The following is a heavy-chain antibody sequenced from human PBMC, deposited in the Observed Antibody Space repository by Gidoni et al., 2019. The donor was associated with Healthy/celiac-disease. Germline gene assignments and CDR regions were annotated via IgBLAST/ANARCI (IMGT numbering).Heavy chain of an antibody. V-gene: IGHV4-59*01. J-gene: IGHJ4*02. CDR3: ASGAVDTASWYYFDY. CDR2: IYYSWST. CDR1: GGSISSYY. Sequence: QVQLQESGPGLVKPSETLSLTCTVSGGSISSYYWSWIRQPPGKGLEWIGYIYYSWSTNYNPSLKSRVTISVDTSKNQFSLKLSSVTAADTAVYYCASGAVDTASWYYFDYWGQGTLVTVSS. D-gene: IGHD5-18*01.